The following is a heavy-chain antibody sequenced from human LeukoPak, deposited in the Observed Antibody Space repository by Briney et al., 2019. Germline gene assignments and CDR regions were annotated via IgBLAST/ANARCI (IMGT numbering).Heavy chain of an antibody. CDR3: ARETYHDILTGTDY. CDR1: GYTLTELS. J-gene: IGHJ4*02. D-gene: IGHD3-9*01. CDR2: FDPEDGET. V-gene: IGHV1-24*01. Sequence: ASVKVSCKVSGYTLTELSMHWVRQAPGKGLEWMGGFDPEDGETIYAQKFQGRVTMTEDTSTDTAYMELRSLRSDDTAMYYCARETYHDILTGTDYWGQGTLVTVSS.